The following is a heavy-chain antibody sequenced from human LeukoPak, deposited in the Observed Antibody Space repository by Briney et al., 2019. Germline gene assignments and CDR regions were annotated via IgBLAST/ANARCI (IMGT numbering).Heavy chain of an antibody. CDR2: ISAYNGNT. D-gene: IGHD2-2*01. V-gene: IGHV1-18*01. CDR1: GGTFSSYA. CDR3: ARDLYCSSTTCYSGGY. J-gene: IGHJ4*02. Sequence: GASVKVSCKASGGTFSSYAISWVRQAPGQGLEWMGWISAYNGNTNYAQKLQGRVTMTTDTSTSTAYMELRSLRSDDTAVYYCARDLYCSSTTCYSGGYWGQGTLVTVSS.